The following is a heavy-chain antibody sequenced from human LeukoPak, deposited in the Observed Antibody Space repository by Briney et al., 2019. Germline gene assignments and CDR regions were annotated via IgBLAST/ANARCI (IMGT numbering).Heavy chain of an antibody. CDR2: IKQGGSEK. Sequence: LPGGSLRLSCAASGFTFSSYWMSWVRQAPGKGLEWVANIKQGGSEKYYVDSVKGRFTISRDNAKNSLYLQMSSLRAEDTAVYYCAREGPEDFGDAFDIWGQGTMVTVSS. V-gene: IGHV3-7*01. CDR1: GFTFSSYW. CDR3: AREGPEDFGDAFDI. D-gene: IGHD3-10*01. J-gene: IGHJ3*02.